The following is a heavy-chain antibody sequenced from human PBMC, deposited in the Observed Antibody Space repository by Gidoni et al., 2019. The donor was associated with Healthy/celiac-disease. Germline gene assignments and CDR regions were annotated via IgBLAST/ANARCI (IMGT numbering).Heavy chain of an antibody. D-gene: IGHD3-16*01. CDR2: IYHSGST. V-gene: IGHV4-38-2*01. Sequence: QVQLQESGPGLVKPSETLSLTCAVSGYSISSGYYWGWIRQPPGKGLEWIGSIYHSGSTYYNPSLNSRFTISVDTSKNQFSLKLSSVTAADTAVYYCARGGGTYYFDYWGQGTLVTVSS. CDR3: ARGGGTYYFDY. J-gene: IGHJ4*02. CDR1: GYSISSGYY.